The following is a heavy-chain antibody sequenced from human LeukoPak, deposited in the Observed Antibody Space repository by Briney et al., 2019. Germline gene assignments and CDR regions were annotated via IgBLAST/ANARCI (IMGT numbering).Heavy chain of an antibody. V-gene: IGHV4-59*01. J-gene: IGHJ5*02. CDR2: IYYTGST. CDR3: ARNARYNWFDP. Sequence: PSETLSLTCTVSGGSISTYYWSWIRQPPGKGLEWIGYIYYTGSTSYNPSLKSRVTIPVDTSKNQFSLKVSSVTAADTAVYYCARNARYNWFDPWGQGTLVTVSS. CDR1: GGSISTYY.